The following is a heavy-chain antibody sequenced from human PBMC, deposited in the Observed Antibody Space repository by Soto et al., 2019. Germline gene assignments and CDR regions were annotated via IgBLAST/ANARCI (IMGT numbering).Heavy chain of an antibody. D-gene: IGHD3-10*01. CDR1: GYTFTSYG. V-gene: IGHV1-18*01. Sequence: GASVKVSCKASGYTFTSYGISWVRQAPGQGLEWMGWISAYNGNTNYAQKLQGRVTMTTDTSTSTAYMELRSLRSDDTAVYYCARKKISVVRGVTSGWFDPWGQGTLVTVSS. CDR2: ISAYNGNT. J-gene: IGHJ5*02. CDR3: ARKKISVVRGVTSGWFDP.